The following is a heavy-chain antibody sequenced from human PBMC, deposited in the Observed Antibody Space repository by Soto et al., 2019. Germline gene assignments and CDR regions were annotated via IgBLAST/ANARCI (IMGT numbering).Heavy chain of an antibody. J-gene: IGHJ4*02. V-gene: IGHV3-33*01. CDR3: ERAGNKVNTGLGYFDY. CDR2: IWYDGSNK. Sequence: PGGSLRLSCAASGFTFSSYGMHWVRQAPGKGLEWVAVIWYDGSNKYYADSVKGRFTISRDNSKNTLYLQMNSLRAEDTAVYYCERAGNKVNTGLGYFDYWGQVYLVTVSS. CDR1: GFTFSSYG. D-gene: IGHD4-17*01.